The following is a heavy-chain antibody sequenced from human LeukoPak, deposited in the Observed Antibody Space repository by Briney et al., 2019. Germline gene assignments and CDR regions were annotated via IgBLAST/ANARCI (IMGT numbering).Heavy chain of an antibody. V-gene: IGHV3-53*01. CDR2: IYSGGST. J-gene: IGHJ4*02. CDR3: GRVGNWNDRGDY. D-gene: IGHD1-1*01. CDR1: GFTVSGNY. Sequence: GGSLRLSCAASGFTVSGNYMSWVRQAPGKGLEWVSVIYSGGSTYYADSVKGRFTISRDNSKNTLYLQMNSLRAEDTAVYYCGRVGNWNDRGDYWGQGTLVTVSS.